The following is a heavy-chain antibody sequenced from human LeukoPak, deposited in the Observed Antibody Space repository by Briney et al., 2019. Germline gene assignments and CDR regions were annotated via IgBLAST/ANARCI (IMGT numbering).Heavy chain of an antibody. D-gene: IGHD6-19*01. CDR2: IYHSGST. J-gene: IGHJ3*02. Sequence: SETLSLTCTVSGYSISSGYYWGWIRQPPGKGLEWIGSIYHSGSTYYNPSLKSRVTISVDTSKNQFSLKLSSVTAADTAVYYCARLGPAVAGFDIWGQGTMVTVSS. CDR1: GYSISSGYY. CDR3: ARLGPAVAGFDI. V-gene: IGHV4-38-2*02.